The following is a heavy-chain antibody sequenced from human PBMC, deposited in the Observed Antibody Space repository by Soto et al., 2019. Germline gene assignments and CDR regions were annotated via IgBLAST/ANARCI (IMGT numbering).Heavy chain of an antibody. CDR2: INAGNGNT. V-gene: IGHV1-3*01. Sequence: QVQLVQSGAEVKKPGASVKVSCKASGYTFTSYAMHWVRQAPGQRLEWMGWINAGNGNTKYSQKFQGRVTITRDTSESTAYMERSRLRSEDTAVYYCARGIVVVTALDYWGQGTLVTVSS. J-gene: IGHJ4*02. D-gene: IGHD2-21*02. CDR3: ARGIVVVTALDY. CDR1: GYTFTSYA.